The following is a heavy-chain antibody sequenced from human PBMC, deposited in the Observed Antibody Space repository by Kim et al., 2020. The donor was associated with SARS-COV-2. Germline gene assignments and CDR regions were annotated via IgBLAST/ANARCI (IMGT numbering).Heavy chain of an antibody. J-gene: IGHJ3*01. D-gene: IGHD3-10*01. CDR2: GSS. Sequence: GSSYYADSVKGRFTISRDNSKNTLYLQMSSLRAEDTAVYYCVNRGITPFWGQGTMVTVSS. CDR3: VNRGITPF. V-gene: IGHV3-64D*09.